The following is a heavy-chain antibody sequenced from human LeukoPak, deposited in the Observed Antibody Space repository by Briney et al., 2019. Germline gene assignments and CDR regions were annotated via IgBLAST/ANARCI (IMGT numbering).Heavy chain of an antibody. Sequence: ASVKVSCKASGYTLTSYGISWVRQAPGQGLEWMGWISAYNGDTNYAQNLQGRVTMTTDTSTNTAYMELRSLRSDDTAVYYCARDFPGIAMAGTFDYWGQGTLVTVSS. CDR3: ARDFPGIAMAGTFDY. J-gene: IGHJ4*02. CDR2: ISAYNGDT. V-gene: IGHV1-18*01. CDR1: GYTLTSYG. D-gene: IGHD6-19*01.